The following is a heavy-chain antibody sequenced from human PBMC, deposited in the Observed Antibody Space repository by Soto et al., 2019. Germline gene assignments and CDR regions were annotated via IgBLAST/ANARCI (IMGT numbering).Heavy chain of an antibody. CDR3: ATGVIWIGYFTVDS. Sequence: SVKVSCKASGGSFGKSAINWVRQTPGQGLEWLGGFIPVYRTLNYAQKFQGRVTITADESTGTAYMTLSSLASDDTAVYYCATGVIWIGYFTVDSCGQGTRATVSS. CDR1: GGSFGKSA. V-gene: IGHV1-69*13. CDR2: FIPVYRTL. D-gene: IGHD3-3*01. J-gene: IGHJ4*02.